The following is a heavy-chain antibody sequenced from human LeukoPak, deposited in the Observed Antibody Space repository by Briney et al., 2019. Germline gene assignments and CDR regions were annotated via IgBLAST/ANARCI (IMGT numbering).Heavy chain of an antibody. CDR1: GFTFSSYA. CDR2: ISGSGGST. D-gene: IGHD3-9*01. V-gene: IGHV3-23*01. Sequence: GGSPRLSCAASGFTFSSYAMSWVRQAPGKGLEWVSAISGSGGSTYYADSVKGRFTISRDNSKNTLYLQMNSLRAEDTAVYYCAKRMYYDILTGYSTEYYFDYWGQGTLVTVSS. CDR3: AKRMYYDILTGYSTEYYFDY. J-gene: IGHJ4*02.